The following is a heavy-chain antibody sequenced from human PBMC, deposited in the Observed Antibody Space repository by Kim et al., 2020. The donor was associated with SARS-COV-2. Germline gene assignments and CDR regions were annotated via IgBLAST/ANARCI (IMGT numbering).Heavy chain of an antibody. CDR3: AREEEPRPGMDV. CDR2: ISYDGSNK. CDR1: GFTFSSYA. V-gene: IGHV3-30*04. Sequence: GGSLRLSCAASGFTFSSYAMHWVRQAPGKGLEWVAVISYDGSNKYYADSVKGRFTISRDNSKNTLYLQMNSLRAEDTAVYYCAREEEPRPGMDVWGQGTT. D-gene: IGHD1-26*01. J-gene: IGHJ6*02.